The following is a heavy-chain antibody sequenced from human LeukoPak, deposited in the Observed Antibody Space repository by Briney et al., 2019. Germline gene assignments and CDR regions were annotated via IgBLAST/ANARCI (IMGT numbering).Heavy chain of an antibody. J-gene: IGHJ6*03. Sequence: SETLSLTCTVSGGSISSYYWSWIRQPPGKGLEWIGYIYYSGSTNHNPSLKSRVTISVDTSKSQFSLKLSSVTAADTAVYYCARDSPSRDFWSGYSYYYYMDVWGKGTTVTVSS. V-gene: IGHV4-59*12. CDR3: ARDSPSRDFWSGYSYYYYMDV. CDR2: IYYSGST. D-gene: IGHD3-3*01. CDR1: GGSISSYY.